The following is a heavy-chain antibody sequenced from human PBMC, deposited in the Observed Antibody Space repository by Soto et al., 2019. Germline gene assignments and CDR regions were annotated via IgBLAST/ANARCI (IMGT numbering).Heavy chain of an antibody. V-gene: IGHV3-30*03. J-gene: IGHJ4*02. Sequence: GVSLRLSCAASGFTFSSYGMHWVRQAPGKGLEWVAVISYDGSNKYYADSVKGRFTISRDNSKNTLYLQMNSLRAEDTAVYYCARDPNTHDYGDYGLVDYWGQGTLVTVSS. CDR2: ISYDGSNK. CDR1: GFTFSSYG. D-gene: IGHD4-17*01. CDR3: ARDPNTHDYGDYGLVDY.